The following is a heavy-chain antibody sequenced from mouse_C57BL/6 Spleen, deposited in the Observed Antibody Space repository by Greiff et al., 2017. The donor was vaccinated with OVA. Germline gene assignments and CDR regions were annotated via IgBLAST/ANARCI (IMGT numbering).Heavy chain of an antibody. CDR2: IHPNSGST. Sequence: QVQLQQPGAELVKPGASVKLSCKASGYTFTSYWMHWVKQRPGQGLEWIGMIHPNSGSTNYNEKFKSKATLTVDKSSSTAYMQLSSLTSEDSAVYYCARKDCSSYFDYWGQGTTLTVSS. CDR3: ARKDCSSYFDY. J-gene: IGHJ2*01. CDR1: GYTFTSYW. V-gene: IGHV1-64*01. D-gene: IGHD1-1*01.